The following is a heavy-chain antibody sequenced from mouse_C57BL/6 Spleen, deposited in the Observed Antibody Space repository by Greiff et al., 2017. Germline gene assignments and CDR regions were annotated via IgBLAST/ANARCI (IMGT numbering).Heavy chain of an antibody. CDR3: ATDYARPSYWYFDV. CDR2: ISDGGSYT. Sequence: EVKLVESGGGLVKPGGSLKLSCAASGFTFSSYAMSWVRQTPEKRLEWVATISDGGSYTYYPDNVKGRFTISRDNAKNNLYLQMSHLKSEDTAMYYCATDYARPSYWYFDVWGTGTTVTVSS. D-gene: IGHD6-1*01. V-gene: IGHV5-4*01. J-gene: IGHJ1*03. CDR1: GFTFSSYA.